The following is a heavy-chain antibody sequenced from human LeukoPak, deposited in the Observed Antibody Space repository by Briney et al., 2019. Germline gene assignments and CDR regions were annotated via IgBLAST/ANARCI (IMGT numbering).Heavy chain of an antibody. V-gene: IGHV3-7*01. CDR1: GFSFTNSW. CDR2: IKQDGSDK. Sequence: GGSLRLSCAASGFSFTNSWMTWVRQAPGKGLEWVANIKQDGSDKYYVESVKGRFTISRDNAKNSLYLQMNSLRAEDTAVYSCARVNDYDSGSLYRPIDYWGQGTLVTVSS. D-gene: IGHD3-10*01. J-gene: IGHJ4*02. CDR3: ARVNDYDSGSLYRPIDY.